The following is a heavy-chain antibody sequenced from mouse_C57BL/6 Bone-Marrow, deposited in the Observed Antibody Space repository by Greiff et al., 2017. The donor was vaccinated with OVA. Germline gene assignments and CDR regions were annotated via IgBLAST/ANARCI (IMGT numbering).Heavy chain of an antibody. CDR2: IYPGSGST. Sequence: VQLQEPGAELVKPGASVKMSCKASGYTFTSYWITWVKQRPGQGLEWIGDIYPGSGSTNYNEKFKSKATLTVDTSSSTAYMQLSSLTSEDSAVYYCARPPYYYYGSGGDYWGQGTTLTVSS. CDR3: ARPPYYYYGSGGDY. D-gene: IGHD1-1*01. V-gene: IGHV1-55*01. CDR1: GYTFTSYW. J-gene: IGHJ2*01.